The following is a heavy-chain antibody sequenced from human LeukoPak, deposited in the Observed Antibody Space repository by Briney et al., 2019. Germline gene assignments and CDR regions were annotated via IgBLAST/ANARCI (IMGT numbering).Heavy chain of an antibody. D-gene: IGHD1-7*01. CDR3: AKAHNWNYWFDP. V-gene: IGHV4-38-2*02. CDR1: NYSISSGFY. J-gene: IGHJ5*02. Sequence: SETLSLTCTVSNYSISSGFYWGWIRHPPGRGLEWIASIYHSGSTYINPSLKSRVTISMDTSKNNFSLRLNSVTAADTAAYFCAKAHNWNYWFDPWGQGTLVTVSS. CDR2: IYHSGST.